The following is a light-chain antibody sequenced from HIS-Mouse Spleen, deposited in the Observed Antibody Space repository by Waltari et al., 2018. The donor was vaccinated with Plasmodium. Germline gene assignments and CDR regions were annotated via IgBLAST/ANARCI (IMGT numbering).Light chain of an antibody. J-gene: IGLJ3*02. CDR2: KDS. Sequence: SYELTQPSSVSVSPGQTARITCSGDVLAKKYARWFQQKPGQAPVLGSYKDSERPSGIPERFSGSSSGTTVTLTISGAQVEDEADYYCYSAADNNLVFGGGTKLTVL. CDR3: YSAADNNLV. CDR1: VLAKKY. V-gene: IGLV3-27*01.